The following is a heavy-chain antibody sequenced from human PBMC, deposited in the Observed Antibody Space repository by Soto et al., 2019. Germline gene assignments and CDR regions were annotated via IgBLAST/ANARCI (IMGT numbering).Heavy chain of an antibody. J-gene: IGHJ4*02. CDR2: ISGRGGST. V-gene: IGHV3-23*01. D-gene: IGHD6-6*01. CDR1: GFTFSSYA. CDR3: ATPDGIPQLVFDY. Sequence: GGSLRLSCAASGFTFSSYAMSWVRQAPGKGLEWVSAISGRGGSTYYADSVKGRFTISRDNSKTTLYLQMNSLRAEDTAVYYCATPDGIPQLVFDYWGQGTLVTVSS.